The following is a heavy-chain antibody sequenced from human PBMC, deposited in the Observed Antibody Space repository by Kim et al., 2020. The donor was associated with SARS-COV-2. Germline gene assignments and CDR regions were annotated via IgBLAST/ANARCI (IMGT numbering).Heavy chain of an antibody. CDR1: GFTFSSYA. J-gene: IGHJ3*02. V-gene: IGHV3-23*01. D-gene: IGHD4-17*01. CDR2: ISGSGGST. CDR3: AKVLRVAVTTEDAFDI. Sequence: GGSLRLSCAASGFTFSSYAMSWVRQAPGKGLEWVSAISGSGGSTYYADSVKGRFTISRDNSKNTLYLQMNSLRAEDTAVYYCAKVLRVAVTTEDAFDIWGQGTMVTVSS.